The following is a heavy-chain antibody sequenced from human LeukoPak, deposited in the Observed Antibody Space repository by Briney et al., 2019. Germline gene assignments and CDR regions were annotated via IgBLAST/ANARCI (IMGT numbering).Heavy chain of an antibody. J-gene: IGHJ4*02. CDR3: VASCYSTGYFDY. Sequence: QVQLQESGPGLVKPSQTLSLPCTVSGGSISSGSYYCSWIRQPAGKGLELLGRIYTSGSTNYNPSLKSRVTMSVDTSRNQFSLKLSSVTAADTAVYYCVASCYSTGYFDYWGQGTLVTVSS. CDR1: GGSISSGSYY. D-gene: IGHD2-15*01. V-gene: IGHV4-61*02. CDR2: IYTSGST.